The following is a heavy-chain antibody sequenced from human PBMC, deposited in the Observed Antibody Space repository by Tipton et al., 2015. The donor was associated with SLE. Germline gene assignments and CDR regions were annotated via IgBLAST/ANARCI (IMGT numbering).Heavy chain of an antibody. V-gene: IGHV1-18*01. Sequence: QLVQSGGEVRKPGDSVQVSCKASGYTFTNYGVSWVRQAPGQGLEWMGWISANNGATKFAQRFQGRLSLTTDTSTSTTYMALRSARSDDTAIYYCARECSGTACLDYWGQGTLVTVSS. CDR1: GYTFTNYG. D-gene: IGHD3-10*02. CDR3: ARECSGTACLDY. CDR2: ISANNGAT. J-gene: IGHJ4*02.